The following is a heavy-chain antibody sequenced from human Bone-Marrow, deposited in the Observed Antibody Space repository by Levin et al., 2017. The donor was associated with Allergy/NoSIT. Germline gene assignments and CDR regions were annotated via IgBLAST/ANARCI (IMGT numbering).Heavy chain of an antibody. J-gene: IGHJ3*01. V-gene: IGHV1-2*02. Sequence: ASVKVSCRASGYTFTRYYLHWIRQAPGQGLEWLGWINPNNTVTDYAKTFQDRVTMTRDTSIVTAYLELRGLRLDDTAGYYCVRGVWADRFDVWGQGTRVIVSA. CDR1: GYTFTRYY. D-gene: IGHD1-26*01. CDR2: INPNNTVT. CDR3: VRGVWADRFDV.